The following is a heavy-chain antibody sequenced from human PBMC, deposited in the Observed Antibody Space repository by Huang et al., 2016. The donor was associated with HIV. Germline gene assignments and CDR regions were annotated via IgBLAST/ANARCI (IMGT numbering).Heavy chain of an antibody. Sequence: QVQLVESGGGVVQPGRSLRLSCAASGFIFSNYGMHWVRQAPGKGREGVARISYDGSNKYYTDSVKGRFSISRDNSKNTLYLQMNSLRAEDTAVYYCALKGDSSGWEYFRHWGQGTLVTVSS. J-gene: IGHJ1*01. CDR2: ISYDGSNK. D-gene: IGHD6-19*01. CDR3: ALKGDSSGWEYFRH. V-gene: IGHV3-30*03. CDR1: GFIFSNYG.